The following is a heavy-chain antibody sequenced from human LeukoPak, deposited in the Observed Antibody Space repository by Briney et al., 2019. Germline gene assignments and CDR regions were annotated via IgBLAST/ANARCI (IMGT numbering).Heavy chain of an antibody. CDR3: ARLHCSGGSCSAVDY. CDR1: GYTFTSYG. CDR2: ISAYNGNT. V-gene: IGHV1-18*01. J-gene: IGHJ4*02. Sequence: GASVKVSCKASGYTFTSYGISWVRQAPGQGLEWMGWISAYNGNTNYAQKLQGRVTMTTDTSPSTAYMELRSLRSDDTAVYYCARLHCSGGSCSAVDYWGQGTLVTVSS. D-gene: IGHD2-15*01.